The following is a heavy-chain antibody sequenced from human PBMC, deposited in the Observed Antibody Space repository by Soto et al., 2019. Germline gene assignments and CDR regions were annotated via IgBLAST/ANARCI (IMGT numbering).Heavy chain of an antibody. CDR2: IKSNTDGGTT. V-gene: IGHV3-15*07. D-gene: IGHD3-22*01. J-gene: IGHJ4*02. Sequence: EVQLAESGGGLVEPGGSLRLSCAASGFTFSHVWMNWVRQAPGKGLEWVGRIKSNTDGGTTDYAAPVKARFTISRDDSKNTLYLQMDSLKTEDTAVYYCTPDYYGVSGYYVTGYWGQGTLVTVSS. CDR3: TPDYYGVSGYYVTGY. CDR1: GFTFSHVW.